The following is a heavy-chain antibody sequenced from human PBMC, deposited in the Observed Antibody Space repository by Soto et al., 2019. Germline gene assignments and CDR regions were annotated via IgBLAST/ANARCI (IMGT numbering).Heavy chain of an antibody. J-gene: IGHJ4*02. CDR1: GGCISSYY. Sequence: QVQRQESGPGLVMPSETLSLTWTVSGGCISSYYWSWIRQSPGKGLEWIGYIYYTGSTNYNPSLKSRVTMSVDASKNQFSLMLTSVTAADTAVYYCARRGGSGTFDYWGQGTLVTVSS. CDR3: ARRGGSGTFDY. D-gene: IGHD3-10*01. CDR2: IYYTGST. V-gene: IGHV4-59*08.